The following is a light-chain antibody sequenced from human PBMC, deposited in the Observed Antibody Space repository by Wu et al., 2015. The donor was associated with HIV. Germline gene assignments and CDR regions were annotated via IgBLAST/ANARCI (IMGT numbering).Light chain of an antibody. J-gene: IGKJ1*01. Sequence: EIVLTQSPGTLSLSPGERATLSCRASQSLSSDYLTWYQQKPGQAPRLLVFGASTRATGIPDRFSGSGSGTDFTLTISRLEPDDFAVYYCQQYSTSPTFGQGTKVEV. CDR2: GAS. V-gene: IGKV3-20*01. CDR3: QQYSTSPT. CDR1: QSLSSDY.